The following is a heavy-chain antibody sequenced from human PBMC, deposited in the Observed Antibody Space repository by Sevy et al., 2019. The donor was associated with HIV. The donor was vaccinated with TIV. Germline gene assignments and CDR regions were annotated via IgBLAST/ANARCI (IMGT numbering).Heavy chain of an antibody. V-gene: IGHV3-53*01. D-gene: IGHD3-22*01. CDR1: GFTVSSNY. J-gene: IGHJ3*02. CDR3: ARGATFYSDSSGRVLSVLGVFDI. CDR2: IFSGGGT. Sequence: GGSLRLSCAASGFTVSSNYMSWVRQAPGKGLEWVSIIFSGGGTYYADSVQGRFTISRDKSKNMVHLQMNSLRAEDTAVFYCARGATFYSDSSGRVLSVLGVFDIWGRGTMVTVSS.